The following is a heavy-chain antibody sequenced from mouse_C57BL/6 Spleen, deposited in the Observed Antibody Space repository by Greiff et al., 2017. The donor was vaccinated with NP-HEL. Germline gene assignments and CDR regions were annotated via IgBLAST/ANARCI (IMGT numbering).Heavy chain of an antibody. J-gene: IGHJ1*03. CDR2: IYPGDGDT. CDR3: ARDYYGSSWYFDV. V-gene: IGHV1-82*01. CDR1: GYAFSSSW. D-gene: IGHD1-1*01. Sequence: VQLQQSGPELVKPGASVKISCKASGYAFSSSWMNWVKQRPGKGLEWLGRIYPGDGDTNYNGKFKGKATLTADKSSSTAYMQLSSLTSEDSAVYFCARDYYGSSWYFDVWGTGTTVTVSS.